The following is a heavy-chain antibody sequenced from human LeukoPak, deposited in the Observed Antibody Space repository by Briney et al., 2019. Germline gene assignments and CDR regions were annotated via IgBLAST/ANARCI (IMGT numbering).Heavy chain of an antibody. CDR1: GYTFTSYD. V-gene: IGHV1-18*04. D-gene: IGHD5-18*01. CDR2: ISGYNSNT. J-gene: IGHJ4*02. Sequence: ASVKVSCKASGYTFTSYDISWVRQAPGQGLEWMGWISGYNSNTNYAQKLQGRVTVTTDTSTSTVYMELRSLRSDDTAVYYCARGGYRYGYDYWGQGTLVTASS. CDR3: ARGGYRYGYDY.